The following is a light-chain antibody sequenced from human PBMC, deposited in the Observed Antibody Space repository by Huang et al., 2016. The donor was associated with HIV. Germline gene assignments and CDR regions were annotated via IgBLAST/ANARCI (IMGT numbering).Light chain of an antibody. CDR2: DAS. V-gene: IGKV1-33*01. CDR3: QQYHNFPLT. Sequence: DIQMTQSPSSLSASVGDRVTITCQASQGISTYLNWYQQQPGKAPKLLIYDASNLETGVPTRFTGRGSGTYSNFTISSLQPEDIATYYCQQYHNFPLTFGPGTKVDTK. J-gene: IGKJ3*01. CDR1: QGISTY.